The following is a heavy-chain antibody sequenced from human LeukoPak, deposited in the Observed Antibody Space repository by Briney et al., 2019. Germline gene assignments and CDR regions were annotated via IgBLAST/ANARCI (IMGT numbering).Heavy chain of an antibody. CDR3: ARVPSPDGYSSSWYGRRQGSGAYAFDI. Sequence: ASVKVSCKASGYTFTSYGISWVRQAPGQGLEWMGWISAYNGNTNYAQKLQGRVTMTTDTSTSTAYMELRSLRSDDTAVYYCARVPSPDGYSSSWYGRRQGSGAYAFDIWGQGTMVTVSS. V-gene: IGHV1-18*01. CDR2: ISAYNGNT. CDR1: GYTFTSYG. D-gene: IGHD6-13*01. J-gene: IGHJ3*02.